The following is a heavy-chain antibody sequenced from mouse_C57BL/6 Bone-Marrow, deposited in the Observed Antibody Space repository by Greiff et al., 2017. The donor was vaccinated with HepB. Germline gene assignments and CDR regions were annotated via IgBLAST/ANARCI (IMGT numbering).Heavy chain of an antibody. CDR1: GYTFTSYW. V-gene: IGHV1-55*01. Sequence: QVQLQHPGAELVKPGASVKMSCKASGYTFTSYWITWVKQRPGQGLEWIGDIYPGSGSTNYNEKFKSKATLTVDTSSSTAYMQLSSLTSEDSAVYYCARGYYGSSHDYWGQGTTLTVSS. J-gene: IGHJ2*01. D-gene: IGHD1-1*01. CDR2: IYPGSGST. CDR3: ARGYYGSSHDY.